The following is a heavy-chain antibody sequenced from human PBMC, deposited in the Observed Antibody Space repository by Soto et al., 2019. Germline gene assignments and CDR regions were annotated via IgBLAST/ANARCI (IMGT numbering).Heavy chain of an antibody. CDR2: IYHSGST. V-gene: IGHV4-30-2*01. J-gene: IGHJ4*02. Sequence: PSETLSLTCAVSGGSISSGGYSWSWIRQPPGKGLEWIGNIYHSGSTYYNPSLKTRVTISVDRSKNQFSLKLSSVTAADTAVYYCARVNGDDEDYWGQGTLVTVSS. CDR3: ARVNGDDEDY. CDR1: GGSISSGGYS. D-gene: IGHD4-17*01.